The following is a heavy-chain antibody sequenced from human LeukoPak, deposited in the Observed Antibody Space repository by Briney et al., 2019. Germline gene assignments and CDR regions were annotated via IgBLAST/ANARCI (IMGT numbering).Heavy chain of an antibody. V-gene: IGHV3-64*01. J-gene: IGHJ4*02. CDR3: AGGRSDYGGDFDY. CDR2: ISSNGGST. D-gene: IGHD4-23*01. CDR1: GFTFSSYA. Sequence: GGSLRLSCAASGFTFSSYAMHWVRQAPGKGLEYVSAISSNGGSTYYANSVKGRFTISRDNSKNTLYLQMGSLRAEDMAVYYCAGGRSDYGGDFDYWGQGTLVTVSS.